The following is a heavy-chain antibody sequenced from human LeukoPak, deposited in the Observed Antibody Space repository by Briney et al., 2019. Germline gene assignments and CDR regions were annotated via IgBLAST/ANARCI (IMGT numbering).Heavy chain of an antibody. Sequence: PGGSLRLSCAASGFTLSNYAMNWVRQAPGKGLEWVSSISSSSSYIYYADSVKGRFTISRDNAKNSLYLQMNSLRAEDTAVYYCARDLQEAYCGGDCYSGGYWGQGTLVTVSS. CDR3: ARDLQEAYCGGDCYSGGY. J-gene: IGHJ4*02. D-gene: IGHD2-21*02. V-gene: IGHV3-21*01. CDR2: ISSSSSYI. CDR1: GFTLSNYA.